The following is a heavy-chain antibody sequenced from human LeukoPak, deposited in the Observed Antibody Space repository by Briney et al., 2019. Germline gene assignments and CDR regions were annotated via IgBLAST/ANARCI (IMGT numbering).Heavy chain of an antibody. CDR1: GFTFSDYC. Sequence: GGSLRLSCAASGFTFSDYCMSWIRQAPGKGLEWVSYISSGGSTIYYADSVKGRFTTSRDNARNSLYLQMNSLRAEDTAGYYCAGYCSGGSCNAAGYWGQGTLVTVSS. CDR3: AGYCSGGSCNAAGY. J-gene: IGHJ4*02. D-gene: IGHD2-15*01. CDR2: ISSGGSTI. V-gene: IGHV3-11*01.